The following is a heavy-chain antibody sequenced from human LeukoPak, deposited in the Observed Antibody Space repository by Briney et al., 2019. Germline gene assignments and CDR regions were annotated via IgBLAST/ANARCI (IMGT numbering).Heavy chain of an antibody. J-gene: IGHJ6*02. CDR3: ARDRGDYGDPNYGMDV. Sequence: PGGSLRLACAASGFTFSSYDMHRVRQATGKGLEWVSAIGTAGDTYYPGSVKGRFTISRENAKNSLYLQMNSLRAEDTAVYYCARDRGDYGDPNYGMDVWGQGTTVTVSS. V-gene: IGHV3-13*01. CDR1: GFTFSSYD. CDR2: IGTAGDT. D-gene: IGHD4-17*01.